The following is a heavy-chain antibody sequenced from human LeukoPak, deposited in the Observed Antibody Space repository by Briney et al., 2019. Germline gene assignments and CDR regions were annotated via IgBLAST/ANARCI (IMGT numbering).Heavy chain of an antibody. CDR1: GGTFSSYA. V-gene: IGHV1-69*05. Sequence: SVKVSCKASGGTFSSYAISWVRQAPGQGLEWMGGIIPIFGTANYAQKFQGRVTITTDKSTSTAYMELSSLRSEDTAFYYCAARYDSAWMSNYYYYYMDVWGKGTTVTVSS. CDR3: AARYDSAWMSNYYYYYMDV. CDR2: IIPIFGTA. J-gene: IGHJ6*03. D-gene: IGHD6-19*01.